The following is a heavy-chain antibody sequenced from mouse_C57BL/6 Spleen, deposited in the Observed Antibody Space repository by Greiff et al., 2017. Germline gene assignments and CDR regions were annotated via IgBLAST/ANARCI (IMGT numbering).Heavy chain of an antibody. Sequence: VQLVESGGGLVKPGGSLKLSCAASGFTFSDYGMHWVRQAPEKGLEWVAYISSGSSTIYYADTVKGRFTISRDNAKNTLFLQMTSLRSEDTAMYYGAREDYCSSYGYAMDYWGQGTSLTVSS. CDR2: ISSGSSTI. D-gene: IGHD1-1*01. CDR3: AREDYCSSYGYAMDY. J-gene: IGHJ4*01. V-gene: IGHV5-17*01. CDR1: GFTFSDYG.